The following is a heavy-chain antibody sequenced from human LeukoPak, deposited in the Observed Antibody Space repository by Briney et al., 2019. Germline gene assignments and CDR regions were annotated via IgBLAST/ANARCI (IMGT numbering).Heavy chain of an antibody. D-gene: IGHD3-22*01. CDR3: AKDWDYYDSSGYSHSEYYFDY. CDR1: GFTFSSYG. V-gene: IGHV3-30*02. Sequence: GGSLRLSCAASGFTFSSYGMHWVRQAPGKGLEWVAFIRYDGSNKYYADSVKGRFTISRDNSKNTLYLQMNSLRAEDTAVYYCAKDWDYYDSSGYSHSEYYFDYWGQGTLVTVSS. CDR2: IRYDGSNK. J-gene: IGHJ4*02.